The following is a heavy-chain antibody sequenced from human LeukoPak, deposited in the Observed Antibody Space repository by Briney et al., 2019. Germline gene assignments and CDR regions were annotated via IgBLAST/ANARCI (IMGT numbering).Heavy chain of an antibody. V-gene: IGHV4-34*01. Sequence: SETLSLTCAVSGGTFSGYDWSWVRQPPGKGLEWIGEINHSGSTTYNPSLKSRVTISVDTSKNQFSLKLGSVTAADTAVYYCARGDHQGYSRRFDYWGQGTLVTVSS. J-gene: IGHJ4*02. CDR1: GGTFSGYD. CDR3: ARGDHQGYSRRFDY. D-gene: IGHD4-11*01. CDR2: INHSGST.